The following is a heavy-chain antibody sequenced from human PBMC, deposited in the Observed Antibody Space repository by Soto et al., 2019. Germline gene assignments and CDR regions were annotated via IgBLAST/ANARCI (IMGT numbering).Heavy chain of an antibody. CDR2: ISASNGNT. Sequence: ASVKVSCKASGYTFTSYGISWVRQAPGQGLEWMGWISASNGNTNYAQKLQGRVTMTTDTSTSTAYMELRSLRPDDTAVYYCARDKQWLVYYYYGMDVWGQGTTVTVSS. CDR3: ARDKQWLVYYYYGMDV. CDR1: GYTFTSYG. D-gene: IGHD6-19*01. J-gene: IGHJ6*02. V-gene: IGHV1-18*01.